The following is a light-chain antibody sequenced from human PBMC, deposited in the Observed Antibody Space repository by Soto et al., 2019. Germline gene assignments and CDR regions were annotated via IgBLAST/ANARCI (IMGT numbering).Light chain of an antibody. J-gene: IGLJ3*02. CDR3: SSYTSSSTWV. CDR1: SRDVGAFKY. CDR2: EVS. V-gene: IGLV2-14*01. Sequence: QSALTQPASVSGSPGQSITISCNGTSRDVGAFKYVSWYQQHPGQAPKLMIYEVSRRPSGVSNRFSASKSGNTASLTISGLQAEDEADYYCSSYTSSSTWVFGGGTKVTVL.